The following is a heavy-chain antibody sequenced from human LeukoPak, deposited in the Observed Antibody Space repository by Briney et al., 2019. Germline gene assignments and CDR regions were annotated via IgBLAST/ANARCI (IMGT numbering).Heavy chain of an antibody. V-gene: IGHV4-30-2*01. CDR1: GGSISSGGYY. Sequence: PSETLSLTCTVSGGSISSGGYYWSWIRQPPGKGLEWIGYIYHSGSTYYNPSLKSRVTISVDRSKNQFSLKLSSVTAADTAVYYCVRHPARGAADNAFDIWGQGTMVTVSS. J-gene: IGHJ3*02. CDR2: IYHSGST. CDR3: VRHPARGAADNAFDI. D-gene: IGHD6-25*01.